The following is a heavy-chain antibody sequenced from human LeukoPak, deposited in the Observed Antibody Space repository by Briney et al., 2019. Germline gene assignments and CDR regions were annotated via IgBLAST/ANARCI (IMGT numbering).Heavy chain of an antibody. Sequence: PGGSLRLSCAASGFTFSSYGMHWVRQAPGKGLEWVAFIRYDGSNKYYADSVKGRFTISRDNSKNTLYLQMNSLRAEDTAVYYCASQGSDQEVVPAARGVYWGQGTLVTVSS. V-gene: IGHV3-30*02. CDR3: ASQGSDQEVVPAARGVY. D-gene: IGHD2-2*01. CDR2: IRYDGSNK. J-gene: IGHJ4*02. CDR1: GFTFSSYG.